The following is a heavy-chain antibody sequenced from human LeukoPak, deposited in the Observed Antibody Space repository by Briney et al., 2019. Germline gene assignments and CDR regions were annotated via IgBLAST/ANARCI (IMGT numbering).Heavy chain of an antibody. Sequence: SETLSLTCAVSGGSISSGGYSWSWIRQPPGKGLEWIGYIYHSGSTNYNPSLKSRVTISVDTSKNQFSLKLSSVTAADTAVYYCARGRPLLLWFGVSPPASAFDIWGQGTMVTVSS. V-gene: IGHV4-30-2*01. CDR2: IYHSGST. CDR1: GGSISSGGYS. CDR3: ARGRPLLLWFGVSPPASAFDI. J-gene: IGHJ3*02. D-gene: IGHD3-10*01.